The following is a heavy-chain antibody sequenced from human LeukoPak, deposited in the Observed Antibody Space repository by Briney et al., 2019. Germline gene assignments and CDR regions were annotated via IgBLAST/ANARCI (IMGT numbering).Heavy chain of an antibody. V-gene: IGHV4-39*07. Sequence: PSETLSLTCTVSGGSISSSSYYWGWIRQPPGKGLEWIGSVYYDGSSYYNPSLKSRVAISVDTSKNQFSLKLSSVTAADTAVYYCARADFSGWYLGGVTPPPGYYMDVWGKGTTVTVSS. J-gene: IGHJ6*03. CDR2: VYYDGSS. D-gene: IGHD6-19*01. CDR3: ARADFSGWYLGGVTPPPGYYMDV. CDR1: GGSISSSSYY.